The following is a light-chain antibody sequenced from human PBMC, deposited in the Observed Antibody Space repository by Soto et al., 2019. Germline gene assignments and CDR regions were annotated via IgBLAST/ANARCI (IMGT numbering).Light chain of an antibody. Sequence: DIQMTQSPASLSASVGDRVTITCQASQDISNYLAWYQQKPGKVPKLLIYAASTLQSGVPSRFSGSGSGTDFTLTISSLQPEDGATYYCQKYNRAPLTFGGGTNVDI. CDR3: QKYNRAPLT. J-gene: IGKJ4*01. CDR1: QDISNY. V-gene: IGKV1-27*01. CDR2: AAS.